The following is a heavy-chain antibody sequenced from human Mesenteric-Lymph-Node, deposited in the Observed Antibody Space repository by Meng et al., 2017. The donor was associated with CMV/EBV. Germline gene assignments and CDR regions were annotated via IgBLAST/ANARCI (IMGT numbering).Heavy chain of an antibody. CDR3: ARAIVVVPAAQARREHQYYYTLDV. CDR2: IIPMLSIA. J-gene: IGHJ6*02. V-gene: IGHV1-69*10. D-gene: IGHD2-2*01. Sequence: SVKVSCKASGGTFSNYAISWVRQAPGQGLEWMGGIIPMLSIANYTRNFQGRVTINTDESTSTAYMELSSLRSDDTAVYFCARAIVVVPAAQARREHQYYYTLDVWGQGTTVTVSS. CDR1: GGTFSNYA.